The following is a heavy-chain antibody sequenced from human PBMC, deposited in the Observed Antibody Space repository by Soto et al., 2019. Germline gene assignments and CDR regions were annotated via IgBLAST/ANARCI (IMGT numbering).Heavy chain of an antibody. CDR1: GGTFSSYA. CDR2: IIPIFGTA. CDR3: ARFRSSWYGYYYGMDV. V-gene: IGHV1-69*13. J-gene: IGHJ6*02. D-gene: IGHD6-13*01. Sequence: GASVKVSCKASGGTFSSYAISWVRQAPGQGLEWMGGIIPIFGTANYAQKFQGRVTITADESTSTAYMELSSLRSEDTAVYYCARFRSSWYGYYYGMDVWGQGTTVTVSS.